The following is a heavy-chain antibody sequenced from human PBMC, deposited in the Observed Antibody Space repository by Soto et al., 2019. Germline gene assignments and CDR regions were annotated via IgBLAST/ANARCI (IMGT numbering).Heavy chain of an antibody. CDR3: ASRVEWLASFDY. CDR2: MNRNSGNT. Sequence: QVQLVQSGAEVKKPGASVKVSCKASGYTFTSYDINWVRQATGQGLEWMGWMNRNSGNTGYAQKFQGRVTMTRNTSISTAYMELRSLRSEDTAVYYCASRVEWLASFDYWGQGTLVTVSS. J-gene: IGHJ4*02. V-gene: IGHV1-8*01. D-gene: IGHD6-19*01. CDR1: GYTFTSYD.